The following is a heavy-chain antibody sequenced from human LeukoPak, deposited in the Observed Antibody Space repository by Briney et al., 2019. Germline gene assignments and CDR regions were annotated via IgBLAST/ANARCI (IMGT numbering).Heavy chain of an antibody. V-gene: IGHV4-4*07. D-gene: IGHD4-17*01. CDR1: GGSISSYY. Sequence: SETLSLTCTVSGGSISSYYWSWIRQPAGKGLEWIGRIYTSGSTNYNPSLKSRVTVSVDTSKNQFSLKLSSVTAADTAVYYCARHYGDQYYYYYYMDVWGKGTTVTVSS. J-gene: IGHJ6*03. CDR3: ARHYGDQYYYYYYMDV. CDR2: IYTSGST.